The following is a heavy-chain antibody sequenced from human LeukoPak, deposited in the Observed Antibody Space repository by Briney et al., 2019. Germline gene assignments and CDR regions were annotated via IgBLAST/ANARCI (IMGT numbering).Heavy chain of an antibody. D-gene: IGHD2-21*02. J-gene: IGHJ4*02. V-gene: IGHV4-34*01. CDR1: GGSFSGYY. CDR3: ARQMGHIVVVTALDY. CDR2: INHSGST. Sequence: SETLSLTCAVYGGSFSGYYWSWIRQPPGKGLEWIGEINHSGSTNYNPSLKSRVTISVDTSKNQFSLKLSSVTAADTAVYYCARQMGHIVVVTALDYWGQGTLVTVSS.